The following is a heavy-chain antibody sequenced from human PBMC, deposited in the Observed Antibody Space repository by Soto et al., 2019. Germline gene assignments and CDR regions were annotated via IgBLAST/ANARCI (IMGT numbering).Heavy chain of an antibody. CDR3: AGVSLDWNKRIVLIYGMDV. V-gene: IGHV1-18*04. CDR1: GYTFTSYG. D-gene: IGHD1-1*01. CDR2: ISAYNGNT. J-gene: IGHJ6*02. Sequence: ASVKVSCKASGYTFTSYGISWVRQAPGQGLEGMGWISAYNGNTNYAQKLQGRVTMTTDTSTSTAYMELRSLRSDDTAVYYCAGVSLDWNKRIVLIYGMDVWGQGTTVTVSS.